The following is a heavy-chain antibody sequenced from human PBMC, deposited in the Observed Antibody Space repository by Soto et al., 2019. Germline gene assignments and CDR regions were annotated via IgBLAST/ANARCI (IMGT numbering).Heavy chain of an antibody. CDR3: AKDLIGYCSGGSCPPEGYYYYMDV. J-gene: IGHJ6*03. Sequence: GGSLRLSCAASGFTFSSYAMSWVRQAPGKGLEWVSAISGSGTGTYYADSVKGRFTISRDNSKNTLYLHMNSLRAEDTALYYCAKDLIGYCSGGSCPPEGYYYYMDVWGKGTTVTVSS. CDR1: GFTFSSYA. CDR2: ISGSGTGT. D-gene: IGHD2-15*01. V-gene: IGHV3-23*01.